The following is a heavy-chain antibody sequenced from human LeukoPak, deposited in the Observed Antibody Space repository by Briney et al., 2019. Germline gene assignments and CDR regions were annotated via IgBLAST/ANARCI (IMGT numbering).Heavy chain of an antibody. J-gene: IGHJ4*02. Sequence: SVKVSCTSSGYTFTYRYLHWVRQAPGQALEWMGWITPFNGNTNYAQKFQDRVTITSDRSMSTAYMELSSLRSEDTAMYYCASSSGHGDPRRFDYWGQGTLVTVSS. CDR3: ASSSGHGDPRRFDY. V-gene: IGHV1-45*02. CDR1: GYTFTYRY. CDR2: ITPFNGNT. D-gene: IGHD4-17*01.